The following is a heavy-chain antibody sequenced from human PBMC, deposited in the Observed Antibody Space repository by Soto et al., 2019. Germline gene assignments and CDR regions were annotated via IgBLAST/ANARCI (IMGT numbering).Heavy chain of an antibody. CDR1: GYSFTSYW. CDR2: IYPGDSDT. V-gene: IGHV5-51*03. Sequence: EVQLVQSGAEVKKPGESLKISCKGSGYSFTSYWIGWVRQMPGKGLEWMGIIYPGDSDTRYSPSFQGQVTISADKSIGHAHRQCGSLKASDTARYYCAMYRAPDDILTGSGSGQRSSYFDYWGQGTLVTVSS. J-gene: IGHJ4*02. CDR3: AMYRAPDDILTGSGSGQRSSYFDY. D-gene: IGHD3-9*01.